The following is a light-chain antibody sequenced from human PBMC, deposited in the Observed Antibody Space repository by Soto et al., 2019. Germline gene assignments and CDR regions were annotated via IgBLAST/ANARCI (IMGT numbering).Light chain of an antibody. J-gene: IGLJ1*01. Sequence: QSALTQPASVSGSPGQSITISCTGTSSDVGGYNYVSWYQQHPGKAPKLMIYEVSNRPSGVSNRFSGSKSGNTASLTISGLQAEDEAYYYCRAYTSSSALVVFGTGTKLTVL. V-gene: IGLV2-14*01. CDR3: RAYTSSSALVV. CDR1: SSDVGGYNY. CDR2: EVS.